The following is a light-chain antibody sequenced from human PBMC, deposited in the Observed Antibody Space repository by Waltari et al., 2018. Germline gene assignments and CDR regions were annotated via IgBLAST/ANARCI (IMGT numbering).Light chain of an antibody. CDR1: ALPKQY. CDR2: KDR. CDR3: QSGDNRGTNRVL. V-gene: IGLV3-25*03. Sequence: SYELTQPPSVSVSPGQTARPTCSGDALPKQYVYWYQQKSGQAPIRGMYKDRERPSGSPERFSGSSSGTTVTFTFSGVQAEDEADYYCQSGDNRGTNRVLFGGGTKLTVL. J-gene: IGLJ2*01.